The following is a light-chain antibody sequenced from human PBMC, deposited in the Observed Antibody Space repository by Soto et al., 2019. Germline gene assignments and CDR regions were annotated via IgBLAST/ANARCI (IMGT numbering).Light chain of an antibody. CDR3: QQYNNWPPT. CDR2: GAS. V-gene: IGKV3-15*01. Sequence: EIVMTQSPATLSVSPGERVTLSCRASQSVSSNLAWYQQKPGQAPRLLIYGASTRATGGPARFSGSGSGTEFTRTISSLQSEDFVVYYCQQYNNWPPTFGQGTKLEIK. CDR1: QSVSSN. J-gene: IGKJ2*01.